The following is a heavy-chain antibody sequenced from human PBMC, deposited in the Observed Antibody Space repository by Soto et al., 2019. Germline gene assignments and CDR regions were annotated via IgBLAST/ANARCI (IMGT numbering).Heavy chain of an antibody. J-gene: IGHJ4*02. CDR3: ARDYDSSGYPRYYFDY. CDR2: ISSSSSTI. Sequence: PGGSLRLSCAASGFTFSSYSMNWVRQAPGKGLEWVSYISSSSSTIYYADSVKGRFTISRDNSKNTLYLQMNSLRAEDTAVYYCARDYDSSGYPRYYFDYWGQGPLVT. D-gene: IGHD3-22*01. CDR1: GFTFSSYS. V-gene: IGHV3-48*01.